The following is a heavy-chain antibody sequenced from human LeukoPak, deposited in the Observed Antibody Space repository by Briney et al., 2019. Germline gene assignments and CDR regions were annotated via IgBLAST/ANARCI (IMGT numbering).Heavy chain of an antibody. J-gene: IGHJ4*02. CDR1: GGSISTYY. Sequence: SETLSLTCTVSGGSISTYYWSWIRQPPGKGLEWIGHIYYSGSTDYSPSLKSRVTISLDTSKNQFSLKLSSVTAADTAVYYCAREAVAGISGGYFDYWGQGTLVTVSS. V-gene: IGHV4-59*12. D-gene: IGHD6-19*01. CDR3: AREAVAGISGGYFDY. CDR2: IYYSGST.